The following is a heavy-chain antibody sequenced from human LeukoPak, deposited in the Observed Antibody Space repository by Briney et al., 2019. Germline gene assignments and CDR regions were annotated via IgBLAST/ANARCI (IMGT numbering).Heavy chain of an antibody. V-gene: IGHV1-69*13. CDR2: IIPIFGTA. Sequence: SVKVSCKASGGTFSSYAISWVRQAPGQGLEWMGGIIPIFGTANYAQKFQGRVTITADESTSTAYMELRSLRSDDTAVYYCARDRGECLDYWGQGTLVTVSS. D-gene: IGHD3-10*01. CDR3: ARDRGECLDY. CDR1: GGTFSSYA. J-gene: IGHJ4*02.